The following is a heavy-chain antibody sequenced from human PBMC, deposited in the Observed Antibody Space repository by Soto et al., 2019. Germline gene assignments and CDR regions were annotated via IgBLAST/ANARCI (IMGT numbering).Heavy chain of an antibody. J-gene: IGHJ4*02. CDR3: ARVGVSHYYDSSGLGPFDY. CDR1: GGSISSGDYY. Sequence: LSLTCTVSGGSISSGDYYWSWIRQPPGKGLEWIGYIYYSGSTYYNPSLKSRVTISVDTSKNQFSLKLSSVTAADTAVYYCARVGVSHYYDSSGLGPFDYWGQGTLVTVSS. D-gene: IGHD3-22*01. V-gene: IGHV4-30-4*01. CDR2: IYYSGST.